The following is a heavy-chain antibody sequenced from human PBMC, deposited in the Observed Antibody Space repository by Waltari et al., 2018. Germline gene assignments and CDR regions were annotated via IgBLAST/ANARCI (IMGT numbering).Heavy chain of an antibody. CDR2: ISYDGGNK. CDR3: AKGRAAYGYYYFGMDV. J-gene: IGHJ6*02. CDR1: GFSFCTYG. V-gene: IGHV3-30*18. Sequence: QVQLVESGGGVVQPGRSLGLSCVASGFSFCTYGMHWVRQAPGKGLEWVAVISYDGGNKYYADSVKGRFTISRDNSKNTLFLQVNSLRAADTAIYYCAKGRAAYGYYYFGMDVWGQGTTVTVSS. D-gene: IGHD4-17*01.